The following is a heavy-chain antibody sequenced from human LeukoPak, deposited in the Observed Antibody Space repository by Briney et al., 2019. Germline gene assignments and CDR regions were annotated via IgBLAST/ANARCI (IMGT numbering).Heavy chain of an antibody. CDR2: ISISSSYI. J-gene: IGHJ6*03. CDR1: GFTFSSYS. V-gene: IGHV3-21*01. Sequence: GGSLRLSCAASGFTFSSYSMNWVRQAPGKGLEWVSSISISSSYIYYADSVKGRFTISRDNAKNSLYLQMNSLRAEDTAVYYCAREIGTYYDFWSGYYGLGGYYYYMDVWGKGTTVTVSS. CDR3: AREIGTYYDFWSGYYGLGGYYYYMDV. D-gene: IGHD3-3*01.